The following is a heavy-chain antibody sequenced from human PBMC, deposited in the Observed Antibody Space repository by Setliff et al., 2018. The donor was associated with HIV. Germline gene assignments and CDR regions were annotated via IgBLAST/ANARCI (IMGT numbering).Heavy chain of an antibody. CDR3: ARLIVVVPVAMVPYFDY. Sequence: GGSLRLSCAASGFTFNNYAIHGVRPAPGKGLEWVALISYDGNYKYYAESVEGRFTSSRDNSRNTPYLQMNDLRAEDTAVYYCARLIVVVPVAMVPYFDYWGQGSLVTVSS. V-gene: IGHV3-30*04. CDR1: GFTFNNYA. J-gene: IGHJ4*02. CDR2: ISYDGNYK. D-gene: IGHD2-2*01.